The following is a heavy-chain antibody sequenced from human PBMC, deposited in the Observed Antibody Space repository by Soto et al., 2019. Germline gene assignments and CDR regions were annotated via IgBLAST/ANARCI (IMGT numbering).Heavy chain of an antibody. CDR3: ARHPGYYDILTGYTTYYFDY. Sequence: QVQLQESGPGLVKPSETLSLTCTVSGGSIGTYYWSWIRQPPGKGLEWIGYIYYRGNTDYNPSLKGRVTISLDTPKNHFSLKLSSVTAADTAVYYCARHPGYYDILTGYTTYYFDYWGQGILVTVSS. V-gene: IGHV4-59*08. D-gene: IGHD3-9*01. CDR2: IYYRGNT. CDR1: GGSIGTYY. J-gene: IGHJ4*02.